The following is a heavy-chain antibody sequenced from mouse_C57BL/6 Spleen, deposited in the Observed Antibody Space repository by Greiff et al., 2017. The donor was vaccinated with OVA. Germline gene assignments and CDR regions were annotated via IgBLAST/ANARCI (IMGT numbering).Heavy chain of an antibody. J-gene: IGHJ1*03. V-gene: IGHV1-15*01. CDR2: IDPETGGT. CDR1: GYTFTDYE. CDR3: TRVVDWYFDV. Sequence: VQLQQSGAELVRPGASVTLSCKASGYTFTDYEMHWVKQTPVHGLEWIGAIDPETGGTAYNQKFKGKAILTADKSSSTAYMELRSLTSEDSAVYYCTRVVDWYFDVWGTGTTVTVSS. D-gene: IGHD1-1*01.